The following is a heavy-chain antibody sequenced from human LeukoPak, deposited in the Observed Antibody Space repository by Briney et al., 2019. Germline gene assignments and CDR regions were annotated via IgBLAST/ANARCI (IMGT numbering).Heavy chain of an antibody. D-gene: IGHD3-9*01. Sequence: SETLSLTCAVYGGSFSGYYWSWIRQPPGNGLEWIGCVHYSGSTSYNPSLRSRLTISIDTPKNQFSLKMSSVTAADTAVYYCARGILTGLDYFDYWGEGTLVIVSS. CDR3: ARGILTGLDYFDY. CDR2: VHYSGST. V-gene: IGHV4-59*01. CDR1: GGSFSGYY. J-gene: IGHJ4*02.